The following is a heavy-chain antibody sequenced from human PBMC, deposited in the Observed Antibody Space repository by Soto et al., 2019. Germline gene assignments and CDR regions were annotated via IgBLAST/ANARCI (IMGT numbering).Heavy chain of an antibody. Sequence: QVQLVESGGGVVQPGRSLRLSCAASGFTLTTYGMHWVRQAPGKGLEWVAAMSYDGTKEYYADSVKGRFTISRDSSRNTPFLQLNSLRAEDTAVYYCANYFGSAWIDHWGEGTLFTVSS. CDR1: GFTLTTYG. CDR2: MSYDGTKE. CDR3: ANYFGSAWIDH. D-gene: IGHD6-25*01. V-gene: IGHV3-30*18. J-gene: IGHJ4*02.